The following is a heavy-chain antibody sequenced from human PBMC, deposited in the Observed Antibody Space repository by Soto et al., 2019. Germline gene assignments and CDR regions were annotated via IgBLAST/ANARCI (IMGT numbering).Heavy chain of an antibody. CDR1: GGTFSSYA. D-gene: IGHD1-20*01. J-gene: IGHJ6*02. V-gene: IGHV1-69*01. CDR3: ARGQRAPKYNWNLHVYYYGMDV. Sequence: QVQLVQSGAEVKKPGSSVKVSCKASGGTFSSYAISWVRQAPGQGLEWMGGIIPIFGTANYAQKFQGRVTITADESTSTAYMELSSLRSEDTAVYYCARGQRAPKYNWNLHVYYYGMDVWGQGTTVTVSS. CDR2: IIPIFGTA.